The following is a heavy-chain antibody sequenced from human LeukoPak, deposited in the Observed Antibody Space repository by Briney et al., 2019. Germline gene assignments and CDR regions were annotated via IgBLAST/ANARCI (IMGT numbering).Heavy chain of an antibody. CDR3: ARGDYFDY. J-gene: IGHJ4*02. V-gene: IGHV1-2*04. CDR2: INPNSGGT. Sequence: ASVKVSCKASGYTFIGYYVHWVRQAPGQGLEWMGWINPNSGGTNYAQKFQGWVTMTRDTSISTAYMELSRLRSDDTAVYYYARGDYFDYWGPGTLVTVSS. CDR1: GYTFIGYY.